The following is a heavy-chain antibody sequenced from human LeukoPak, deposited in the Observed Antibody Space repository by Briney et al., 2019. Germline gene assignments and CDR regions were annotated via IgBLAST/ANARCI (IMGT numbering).Heavy chain of an antibody. V-gene: IGHV3-53*01. CDR3: ARDTMAPYYYYYMDV. D-gene: IGHD3-10*01. J-gene: IGHJ6*03. Sequence: GGSLRLSCAASGFSVSSKYMSWVRQAPGKGLEWVSVIYSGGSTYYADSVKGRFTISRDNSKNTLYIQMNSLRAEDTAVYYCARDTMAPYYYYYMDVWGKGTTVTVSS. CDR2: IYSGGST. CDR1: GFSVSSKY.